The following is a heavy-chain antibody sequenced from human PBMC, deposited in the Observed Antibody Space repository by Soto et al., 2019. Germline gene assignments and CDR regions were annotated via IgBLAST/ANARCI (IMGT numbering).Heavy chain of an antibody. V-gene: IGHV1-69*01. CDR1: GGTFSSYA. J-gene: IGHJ4*02. CDR2: IIPIFGTA. CDR3: ARVPTYCGGDCVLYYFDY. Sequence: QVQLVQSGAEVKKPGSSVKVSCKASGGTFSSYAISWVRQAPGQGLEWMGGIIPIFGTANYAQKFQGRVTITADESTSTAYMELRSLRSEDTAVYYCARVPTYCGGDCVLYYFDYWGQGTLVTVSS. D-gene: IGHD2-21*02.